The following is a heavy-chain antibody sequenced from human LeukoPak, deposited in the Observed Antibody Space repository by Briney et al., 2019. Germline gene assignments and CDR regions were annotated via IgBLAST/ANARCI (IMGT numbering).Heavy chain of an antibody. CDR2: FIASSGST. CDR3: AKGGYDYVEIGYFDY. D-gene: IGHD5-12*01. J-gene: IGHJ4*02. Sequence: PGGSLRLSCVASGFSFSNYAMSWVRQAPGKGLEGVSLFIASSGSTFYADSVKGRFTISRDKSTNTLYLQMNSLRAEDTAVYYCAKGGYDYVEIGYFDYWGQGTLVTVSS. CDR1: GFSFSNYA. V-gene: IGHV3-23*01.